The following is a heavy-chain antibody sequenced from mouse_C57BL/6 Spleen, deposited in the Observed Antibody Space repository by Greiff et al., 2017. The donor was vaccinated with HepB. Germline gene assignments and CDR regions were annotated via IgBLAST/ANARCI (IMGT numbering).Heavy chain of an antibody. CDR3: TRLTVSYFDY. CDR1: GYTFTDYE. D-gene: IGHD4-1*01. V-gene: IGHV1-15*01. J-gene: IGHJ2*01. CDR2: IDPETGGT. Sequence: VKLQESGAELVRPGASVTLSCKASGYTFTDYEMHWVKQTPVHGLEWIGAIDPETGGTAYNQKFKGKAILTADKSSSTAYMELRSLTSEDSAVYYCTRLTVSYFDYWGQGTTLSVSS.